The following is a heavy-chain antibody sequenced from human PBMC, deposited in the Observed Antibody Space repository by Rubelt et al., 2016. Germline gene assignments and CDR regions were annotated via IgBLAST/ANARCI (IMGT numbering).Heavy chain of an antibody. D-gene: IGHD5-12*01. CDR1: GFTFSSYA. CDR2: ISGSGGST. V-gene: IGHV3-23*01. CDR3: AKGMETEATGDDAFDI. Sequence: GGGVVQPGRSLRLSCAASGFTFSSYAMSWVRQAPGKGLEWVSAISGSGGSTYYADSVKGRFTISRDNSKNTLYLQMNSLRAEDTAVYYCAKGMETEATGDDAFDIWGQGTMVTVSS. J-gene: IGHJ3*02.